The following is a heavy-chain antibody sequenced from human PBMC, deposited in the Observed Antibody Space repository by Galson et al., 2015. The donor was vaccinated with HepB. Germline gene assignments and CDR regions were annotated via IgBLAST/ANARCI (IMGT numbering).Heavy chain of an antibody. CDR1: GYTFSSYG. J-gene: IGHJ4*02. D-gene: IGHD3-22*01. V-gene: IGHV1-18*01. CDR2: ISGYSGDT. Sequence: SVKVSCKASGYTFSSYGISWVRQAPGQGPEWMGWISGYSGDTNYAQNFQGRVAMTTDTSTSTAYMELRSLRSDDTAVYYCATDSRGYYYFDYWGQGTLVIVSS. CDR3: ATDSRGYYYFDY.